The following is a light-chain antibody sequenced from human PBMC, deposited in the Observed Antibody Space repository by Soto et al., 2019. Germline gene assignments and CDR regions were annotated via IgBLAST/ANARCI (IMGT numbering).Light chain of an antibody. CDR2: LGS. CDR1: QSLLHSDGYNF. J-gene: IGKJ2*01. CDR3: MQTLQTPPA. Sequence: EIVMTQSPLSLPVTPGEPASISCRSSQSLLHSDGYNFLQWYLQKPGQSPQLLIYLGSNRASGVPDRFSGSGSGTDYTLKISRVEAEDVGVYYCMQTLQTPPAFGQGTKVEIK. V-gene: IGKV2-28*01.